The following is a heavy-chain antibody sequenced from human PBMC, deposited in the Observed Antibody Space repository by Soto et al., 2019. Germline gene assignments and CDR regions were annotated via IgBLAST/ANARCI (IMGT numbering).Heavy chain of an antibody. V-gene: IGHV3-23*01. J-gene: IGHJ4*02. D-gene: IGHD3-3*01. CDR2: ISGSGGST. CDR1: GFTFSSYA. Sequence: GSLRLSCAASGFTFSSYAMSWVRQAPGKGLEWVSAISGSGGSTYYADSVKGRFTTSRDNSKNTLYLQMNSLRAEDTAVYYCANPFRYYDFWSGYYRFDYWGQGTLVTVSS. CDR3: ANPFRYYDFWSGYYRFDY.